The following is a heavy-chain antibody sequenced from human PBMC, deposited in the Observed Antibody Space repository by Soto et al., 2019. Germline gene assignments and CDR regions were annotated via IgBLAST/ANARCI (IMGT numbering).Heavy chain of an antibody. Sequence: LRLSCAASGFTFSSYGMHWVRQAPGKGLEWVAVIWYDGSNKYYADSVKGRFTISRDNSKNTLYLQMNSLRAEDTAVYYCARESNSYYGMDVWGQGTTVTVSS. CDR3: ARESNSYYGMDV. V-gene: IGHV3-33*01. J-gene: IGHJ6*02. CDR2: IWYDGSNK. CDR1: GFTFSSYG.